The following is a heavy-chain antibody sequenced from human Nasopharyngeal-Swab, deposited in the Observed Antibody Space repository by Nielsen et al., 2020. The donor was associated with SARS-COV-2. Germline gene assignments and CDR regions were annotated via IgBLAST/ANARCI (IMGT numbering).Heavy chain of an antibody. CDR2: TYYTGGS. V-gene: IGHV4-59*08. CDR1: GDSISNYY. CDR3: ARHGITMLMSDVAFDI. Sequence: SETLSLTCTVSGDSISNYYWSWIRQPPGKGLEWIAYTYYTGGSNYIPSLKSRATISMDMSKNQFFLKLSSVTAADTAVYYCARHGITMLMSDVAFDIWGPGTVVTVSS. D-gene: IGHD3-10*02. J-gene: IGHJ3*02.